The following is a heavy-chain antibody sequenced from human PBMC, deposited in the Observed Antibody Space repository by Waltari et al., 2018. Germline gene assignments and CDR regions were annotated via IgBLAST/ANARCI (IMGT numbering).Heavy chain of an antibody. CDR1: GYTFTSYG. D-gene: IGHD2-21*02. J-gene: IGHJ4*02. CDR2: ISAYNGNT. Sequence: QVQLVQSGAEVKKPGASVKVSCKASGYTFTSYGISWVRQAPGKGLEWMGWISAYNGNTNYAQKLQGRVTMTTDTSTSTAYMELRSLRSDDTAVYYCARDRMVVTLTDPYYFDYWGQGTLVTVSS. V-gene: IGHV1-18*01. CDR3: ARDRMVVTLTDPYYFDY.